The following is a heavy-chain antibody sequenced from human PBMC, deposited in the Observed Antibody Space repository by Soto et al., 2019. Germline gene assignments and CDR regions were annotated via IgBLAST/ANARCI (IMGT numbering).Heavy chain of an antibody. CDR3: ARNGTLTGYSYGMDV. Sequence: QMQLVQSGAELRKPGSSVKVSCKASGGTFSDSTINWVRQAPGQRLEWMGGIIPIFDTANYAEKFQGRVTITADESTSTSFMEVSSLRSEDTAVYYCARNGTLTGYSYGMDVWGQGTMVTVSS. V-gene: IGHV1-69*01. CDR2: IIPIFDTA. D-gene: IGHD1-1*01. J-gene: IGHJ6*02. CDR1: GGTFSDST.